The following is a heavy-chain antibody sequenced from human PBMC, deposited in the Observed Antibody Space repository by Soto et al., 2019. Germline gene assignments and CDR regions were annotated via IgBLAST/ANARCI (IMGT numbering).Heavy chain of an antibody. CDR1: GFTSSNYA. CDR3: TKNYYFDS. CDR2: INIVGGNT. V-gene: IGHV3-23*01. J-gene: IGHJ4*02. Sequence: PGGSLRLSCAASGFTSSNYAMSWVRQAPGKALEWVSSINIVGGNTNYADSVRGRFTMSRDDSKNTVFLQMNSLRAEDTAIYYCTKNYYFDSWGQGTLVTVSS.